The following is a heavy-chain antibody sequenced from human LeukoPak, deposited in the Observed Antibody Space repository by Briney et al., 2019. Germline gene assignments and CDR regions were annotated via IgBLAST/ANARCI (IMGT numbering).Heavy chain of an antibody. CDR2: ISYDGSNK. CDR1: GFTFSSCA. D-gene: IGHD5-24*01. CDR3: ASRDGYNFHAFDI. J-gene: IGHJ3*02. V-gene: IGHV3-30-3*01. Sequence: GRSLRLSCAASGFTFSSCAMHWVRQAPGKGLEWVAVISYDGSNKYYADSVKGRFTISRDNSKNTLYLQMNSLRAEDTAVYYCASRDGYNFHAFDIWGQGTMVTVSS.